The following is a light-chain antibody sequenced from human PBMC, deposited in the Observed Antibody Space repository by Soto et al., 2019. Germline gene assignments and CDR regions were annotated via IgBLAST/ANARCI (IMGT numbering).Light chain of an antibody. V-gene: IGLV2-14*03. Sequence: QSALTQPASVSGSPGQSITISCNGTNHDIGGYTYVSWYRHHPGKAPELLIYDVSNRPSGVSNRFSGSKSGSTASLTISRLQADDEAAYYCAVYTSSDMLFGGGTKLTVL. J-gene: IGLJ3*02. CDR2: DVS. CDR3: AVYTSSDML. CDR1: NHDIGGYTY.